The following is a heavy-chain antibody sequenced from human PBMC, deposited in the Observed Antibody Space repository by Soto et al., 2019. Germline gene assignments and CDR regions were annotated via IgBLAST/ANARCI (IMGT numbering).Heavy chain of an antibody. D-gene: IGHD2-8*01. V-gene: IGHV4-59*08. CDR3: ARHSALVPLAAFDY. J-gene: IGHJ4*02. CDR1: RRSISTYY. CDR2: IYYSGST. Sequence: SETLSLTYTVSRRSISTYYWSWIRQPPGKGLEWIAYIYYSGSTNYNPSLKSRVTISVDTSKNQFSLKLSSVTAADTAVYYCARHSALVPLAAFDYWGQGTLVTVSS.